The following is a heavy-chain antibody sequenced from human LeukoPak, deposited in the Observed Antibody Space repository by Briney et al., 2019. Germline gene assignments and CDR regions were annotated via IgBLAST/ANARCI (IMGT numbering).Heavy chain of an antibody. Sequence: GGSLRLSCAASGFNFSDYYMSWIRQAPGKGLEWVSYISSSGSTIYYADPVKGRFTISRDNAKNSLYLQMNSLRAEDTAVDYCARLGGSSWYNFDYWGQGTLVTVSS. CDR3: ARLGGSSWYNFDY. D-gene: IGHD6-13*01. CDR2: ISSSGSTI. J-gene: IGHJ4*02. V-gene: IGHV3-11*04. CDR1: GFNFSDYY.